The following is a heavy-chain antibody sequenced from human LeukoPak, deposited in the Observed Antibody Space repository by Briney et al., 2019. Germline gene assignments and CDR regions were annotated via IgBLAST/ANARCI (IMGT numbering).Heavy chain of an antibody. D-gene: IGHD6-25*01. J-gene: IGHJ5*02. V-gene: IGHV4-59*08. Sequence: SETLSLTCTVSGGSISSYYWSWIRQPPGKGLEWIGYIDYSGSSNYNPSLKSRVTMSVDTSKNQFSLKLSSVTAADTAVYYCARHEAWAAWFDPWGQGTLVNVSS. CDR2: IDYSGSS. CDR1: GGSISSYY. CDR3: ARHEAWAAWFDP.